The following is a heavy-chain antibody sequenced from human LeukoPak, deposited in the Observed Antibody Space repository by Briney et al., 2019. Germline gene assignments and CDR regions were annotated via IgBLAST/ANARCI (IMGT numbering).Heavy chain of an antibody. CDR2: VVYDGTNK. CDR1: GFMFSNYG. V-gene: IGHV3-30*03. CDR3: ARDETACTSTSCYSGYYGLDV. J-gene: IGHJ6*02. D-gene: IGHD2-2*02. Sequence: GRSLRLSCAASGFMFSNYGMHWVRQAPGKGLEWVAVVVYDGTNKYYADSVKGRFTISRDNSKNTLYLQMNSLRVEDTALYHCARDETACTSTSCYSGYYGLDVWGHGTTVTVSS.